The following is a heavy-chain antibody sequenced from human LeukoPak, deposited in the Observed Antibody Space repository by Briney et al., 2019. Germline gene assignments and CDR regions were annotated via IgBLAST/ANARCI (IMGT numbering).Heavy chain of an antibody. D-gene: IGHD3-22*01. Sequence: QPGGSLRLSCAASGFTFSSYWMTWVRQAPGTGLEWVANIKQDGSDKSYMDSVKGRFTISRDNSKNTLYLQMNSLRAEDTAVYYCAKESRRGAISMIVVVTRTYFEYWGQGTLVTVSS. CDR1: GFTFSSYW. J-gene: IGHJ4*02. CDR3: AKESRRGAISMIVVVTRTYFEY. V-gene: IGHV3-7*03. CDR2: IKQDGSDK.